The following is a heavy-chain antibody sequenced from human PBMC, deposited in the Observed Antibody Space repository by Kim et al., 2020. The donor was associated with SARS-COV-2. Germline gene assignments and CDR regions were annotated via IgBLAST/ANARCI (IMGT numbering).Heavy chain of an antibody. CDR1: GFNFSSYA. Sequence: GGSLRLSCAASGFNFSSYAMHWVRQAPGKGLEWVAVISYDGSNKYYADSVKGRFTISRDNSKNTLYLQMNSLRAEDTAVYYCARDLVAVAGPFDYWGQGTLGTVSS. J-gene: IGHJ4*02. CDR2: ISYDGSNK. D-gene: IGHD6-19*01. V-gene: IGHV3-30-3*01. CDR3: ARDLVAVAGPFDY.